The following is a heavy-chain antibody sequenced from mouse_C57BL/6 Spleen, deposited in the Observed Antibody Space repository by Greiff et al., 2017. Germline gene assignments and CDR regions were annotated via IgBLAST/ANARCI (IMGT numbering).Heavy chain of an antibody. J-gene: IGHJ1*03. CDR1: GYAFSSYW. V-gene: IGHV1-80*01. CDR3: ANYGSSYGWYFDV. Sequence: VQLQQSGAELVKPGASVKISCKASGYAFSSYWMNWVKQRPGKGLEWIGQIYPGDGDTNYNGKFKGKATLTADKSSSTAYMQLSSLTSEDSAVYFCANYGSSYGWYFDVWGTGTTVTDSS. D-gene: IGHD1-1*01. CDR2: IYPGDGDT.